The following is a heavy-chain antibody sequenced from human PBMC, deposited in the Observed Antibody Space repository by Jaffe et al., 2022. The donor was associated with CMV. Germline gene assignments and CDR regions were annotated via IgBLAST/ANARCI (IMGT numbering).Heavy chain of an antibody. Sequence: QVQLQESGPGLVKPSETLSLTCTVSGDSISSNYWSWIRQPPGKGLEWIGYIYHRGTTNYSPSLKSRVTMSVDTSKNQFSLRLSSVTAADTAVYYCARLVFFYYYLDVWGKGTTVTVSS. D-gene: IGHD6-6*01. V-gene: IGHV4-59*08. CDR3: ARLVFFYYYLDV. CDR1: GDSISSNY. J-gene: IGHJ6*03. CDR2: IYHRGTT.